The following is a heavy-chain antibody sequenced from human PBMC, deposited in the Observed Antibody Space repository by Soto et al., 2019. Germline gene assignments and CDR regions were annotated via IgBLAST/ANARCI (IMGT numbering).Heavy chain of an antibody. J-gene: IGHJ6*02. CDR1: GGSISSGDYY. V-gene: IGHV4-30-4*01. D-gene: IGHD6-13*01. CDR3: ARTLYSSSWNYYGMDV. Sequence: PSETLSLTCTVSGGSISSGDYYWSWIRQPPGKGLEWIGYIYYSGSTYYNPSLKSRVTISVDTSKNQFSLRLSSVTAADTAVYYCARTLYSSSWNYYGMDVWGQGTTVTVSS. CDR2: IYYSGST.